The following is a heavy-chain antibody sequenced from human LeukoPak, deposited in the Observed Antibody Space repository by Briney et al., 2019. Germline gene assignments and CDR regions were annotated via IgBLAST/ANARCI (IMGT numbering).Heavy chain of an antibody. CDR2: ISAYNGNT. CDR1: GYTFTSYG. CDR3: ARSGPLLWFGELFFLEYNWFDP. V-gene: IGHV1-18*01. J-gene: IGHJ5*02. D-gene: IGHD3-10*01. Sequence: ASVKVSCKASGYTFTSYGISWVRQALGQGLEWMGWISAYNGNTNYAQKLQGRVTMTTDTSTSTAYMELRSLRSDDTAVYYCARSGPLLWFGELFFLEYNWFDPWGQGTLVTVSS.